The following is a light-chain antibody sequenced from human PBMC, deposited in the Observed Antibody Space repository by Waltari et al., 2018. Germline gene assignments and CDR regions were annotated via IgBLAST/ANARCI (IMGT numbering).Light chain of an antibody. CDR1: SSVVGGYNY. J-gene: IGLJ3*02. V-gene: IGLV2-14*01. Sequence: QSALTQPASVSGSPGQSITISCTGTSSVVGGYNYASWYQQPPGNAPKPMIYEVSHRPSGVSNRFSGSKSGNTASLTISGLQAEDEADYYCSSYTSSSWVFGGGTKLTVL. CDR2: EVS. CDR3: SSYTSSSWV.